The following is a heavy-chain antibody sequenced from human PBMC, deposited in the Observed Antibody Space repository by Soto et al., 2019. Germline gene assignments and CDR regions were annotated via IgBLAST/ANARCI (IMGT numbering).Heavy chain of an antibody. V-gene: IGHV3-66*01. CDR2: IYSGGST. D-gene: IGHD3-10*01. CDR1: GFTVSSNY. J-gene: IGHJ6*03. Sequence: EVQLVESGGGLVQPGGSLRLSCAASGFTVSSNYMSWVRQAPGKGLEWVSVIYSGGSTYYADSVKGRFTISRDNSKNKLYLQMNSLRAEDTAVYYCARGAENWFGELLPVGYYYYMYVWGKGTTVTVSS. CDR3: ARGAENWFGELLPVGYYYYMYV.